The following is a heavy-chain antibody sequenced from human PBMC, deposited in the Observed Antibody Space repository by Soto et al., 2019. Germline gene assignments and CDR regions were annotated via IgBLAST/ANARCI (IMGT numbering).Heavy chain of an antibody. V-gene: IGHV1-69*01. Sequence: QGQLVQSGAEVKKPGSSVKVSCKASGGTFSSYAISWVRQAPGQGLEWMGGIIPIVGTANYAQTFQGRVTITADESTSTAYMELSSLRSEDTAVYYCARDRVCATKGPFDYWGQGTLVTVSS. CDR2: IIPIVGTA. J-gene: IGHJ4*02. D-gene: IGHD1-26*01. CDR3: ARDRVCATKGPFDY. CDR1: GGTFSSYA.